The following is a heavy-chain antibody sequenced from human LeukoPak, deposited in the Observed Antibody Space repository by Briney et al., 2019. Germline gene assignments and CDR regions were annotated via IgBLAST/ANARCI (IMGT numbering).Heavy chain of an antibody. CDR1: GGSIGSYY. V-gene: IGHV4-59*01. Sequence: KPSETLSLTCTVSGGSIGSYYWSWIRQPPGKGVEWIGYIYYRGSTNYNPSLKSRATISIDTSKNQFSLKLSSVTAADTAVYYCARVRSGYSYGPLDYWGQGTLVTVSS. D-gene: IGHD5-18*01. J-gene: IGHJ4*02. CDR2: IYYRGST. CDR3: ARVRSGYSYGPLDY.